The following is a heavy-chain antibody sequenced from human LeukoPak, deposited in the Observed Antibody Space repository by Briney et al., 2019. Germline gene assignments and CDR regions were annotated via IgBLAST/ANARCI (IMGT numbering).Heavy chain of an antibody. V-gene: IGHV3-48*01. CDR1: GFTFSTYS. J-gene: IGHJ4*02. CDR2: ISSSSSTI. Sequence: GGSLRLSCAASGFTFSTYSMNWVRQAPGKGLEWVSYISSSSSTIYYADSVKGRFTISRDNAKNSLYLQMNSLRAEDTAVYYCATPFDYWGQGTLVTVSS. CDR3: ATPFDY.